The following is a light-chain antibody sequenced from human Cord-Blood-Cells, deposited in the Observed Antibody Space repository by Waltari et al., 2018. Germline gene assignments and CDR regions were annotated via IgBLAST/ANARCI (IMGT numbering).Light chain of an antibody. CDR2: EVS. J-gene: IGLJ2*01. Sequence: QSALTQPPSVSGSPGQSVTISCTGTSSDVGSYNRVSWYQQPPGTAPKLMIYEVSNRRSGGPDRCSGSKSGNTASLTISGLQAEDEADYYCSSYTSSSTFVVFGGGTKRTVL. V-gene: IGLV2-18*02. CDR1: SSDVGSYNR. CDR3: SSYTSSSTFVV.